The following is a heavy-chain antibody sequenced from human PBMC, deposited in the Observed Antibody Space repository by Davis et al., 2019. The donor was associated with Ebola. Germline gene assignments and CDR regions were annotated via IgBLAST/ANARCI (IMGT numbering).Heavy chain of an antibody. Sequence: ASVKVSCKASGYTFTSYGMSWVRQAPGQGLEWMGWISAYNGKTNDAQKLQGRVTMTTDTSTSTAYMELSSLTSEDTAVYYCARVRIATLVLDPWGQGTLVTVSS. CDR1: GYTFTSYG. V-gene: IGHV1-18*01. D-gene: IGHD3-10*01. CDR2: ISAYNGKT. J-gene: IGHJ5*02. CDR3: ARVRIATLVLDP.